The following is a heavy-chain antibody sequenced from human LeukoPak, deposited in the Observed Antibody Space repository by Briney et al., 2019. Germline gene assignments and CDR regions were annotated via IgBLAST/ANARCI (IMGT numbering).Heavy chain of an antibody. D-gene: IGHD1-26*01. Sequence: PGGSLRLSCAASGFTFSSYSMNWVRQAPGKGLEWVSYISSSSTTTYYADSVKGRFTISRDNAKNSLYLQMNSLRAEDTAVYYCARGGSYYNEAFDIWGQGTMVTVSS. CDR2: ISSSSTTT. CDR1: GFTFSSYS. CDR3: ARGGSYYNEAFDI. J-gene: IGHJ3*02. V-gene: IGHV3-48*01.